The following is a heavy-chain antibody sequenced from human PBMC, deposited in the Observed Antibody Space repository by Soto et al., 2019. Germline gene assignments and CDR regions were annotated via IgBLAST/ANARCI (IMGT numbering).Heavy chain of an antibody. J-gene: IGHJ5*02. Sequence: ETLSLTCAVYGGSFSGYDWSWIRQPPGKGLEWIGEINHSGSSNYNPSLKSRVTISVDTSKTQFSLKLSSVPAAETAVYYCARKGSPYDFWSGYYPHNWFDPWGQGTLVTVSS. CDR3: ARKGSPYDFWSGYYPHNWFDP. CDR1: GGSFSGYD. D-gene: IGHD3-3*01. V-gene: IGHV4-34*01. CDR2: INHSGSS.